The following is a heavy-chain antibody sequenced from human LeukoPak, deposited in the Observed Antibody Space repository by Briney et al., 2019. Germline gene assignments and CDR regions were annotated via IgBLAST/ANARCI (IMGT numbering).Heavy chain of an antibody. CDR2: INWNADST. V-gene: IGHV3-20*04. CDR1: GFTFSSYS. D-gene: IGHD3-9*01. J-gene: IGHJ6*02. Sequence: GGSLRLSCAASGFTFSSYSMSWVRQAPGKGLEWVSGINWNADSTGYADSVKGRFTISKDNAKNSLFLQMNSLRAEDTAMYYCARAILSDPKYYGMDVWGQGTTVTVSS. CDR3: ARAILSDPKYYGMDV.